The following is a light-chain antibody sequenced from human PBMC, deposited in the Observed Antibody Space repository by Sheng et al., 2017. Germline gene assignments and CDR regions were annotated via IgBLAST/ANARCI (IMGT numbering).Light chain of an antibody. V-gene: IGKV3-11*01. CDR2: DAS. J-gene: IGKJ1*01. Sequence: EIVLTQSPGTLSLSPGERATLSCRAGQSVSNYLACYQQKPGQALRLPIYDASNRATGIPARFSGSESGTDFTLTISRLEPEDFGVYYCQQYGHSPWTFGQGAK. CDR3: QQYGHSPWT. CDR1: QSVSNY.